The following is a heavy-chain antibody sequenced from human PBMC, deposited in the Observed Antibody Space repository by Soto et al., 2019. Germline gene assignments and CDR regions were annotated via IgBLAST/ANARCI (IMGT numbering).Heavy chain of an antibody. CDR3: ARRFAYYDFWRGHYSVPGHFDY. D-gene: IGHD3-3*01. V-gene: IGHV1-18*01. CDR2: ISAYNGNT. CDR1: GYTFTSYG. Sequence: ASVKVSCKASGYTFTSYGISWVRQAPGQGLEWMGWISAYNGNTNYAQKLQGRVTMTTDTSTSTAYMELRSLRSDDTAVYYCARRFAYYDFWRGHYSVPGHFDYWGQGTLVTVSS. J-gene: IGHJ4*02.